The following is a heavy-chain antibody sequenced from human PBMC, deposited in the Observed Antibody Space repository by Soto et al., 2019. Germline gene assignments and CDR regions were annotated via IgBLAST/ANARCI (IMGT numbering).Heavy chain of an antibody. J-gene: IGHJ3*02. CDR2: IKQDGSET. D-gene: IGHD6-13*01. CDR1: GCTFSSYW. CDR3: AREATSSWYGSNALDI. V-gene: IGHV3-7*05. Sequence: PEGSLRLSCGASGCTFSSYWMSWVRQAPWKGLEGVAHIKQDGSETNYVDSAKGRFTISRDNAKNSLYLQMNSLRAEDTAVYFCAREATSSWYGSNALDIWGQGRMGTGS.